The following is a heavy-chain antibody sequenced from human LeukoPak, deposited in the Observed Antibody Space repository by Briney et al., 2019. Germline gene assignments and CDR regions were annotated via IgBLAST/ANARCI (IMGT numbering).Heavy chain of an antibody. J-gene: IGHJ4*02. V-gene: IGHV1-46*01. CDR2: INPIDGNT. CDR1: GYTFITSY. D-gene: IGHD1-26*01. CDR3: AREPTSGSCYFDY. Sequence: GASVKVSCKTSGYTFITSYTHWVRQAPGQGLEWMGMINPIDGNTNRPQKFRGRLTVTRDTSTSTVYMELSSLTPEDTAVYFCAREPTSGSCYFDYWGQGTLVTVSS.